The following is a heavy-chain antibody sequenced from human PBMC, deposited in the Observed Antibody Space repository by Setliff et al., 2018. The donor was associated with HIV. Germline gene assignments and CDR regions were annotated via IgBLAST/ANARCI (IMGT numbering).Heavy chain of an antibody. CDR3: TRGPEVTTVTNPLTAEYSQH. V-gene: IGHV1-69*13. J-gene: IGHJ1*01. D-gene: IGHD4-17*01. CDR1: GGTFNTYT. Sequence: GASVKVSCKASGGTFNTYTINWVRQAPGHGLEWMGGITPLFGTSNYAQKFQGRVTITVDASTSIVDMEISSLRSEDTAVYYCTRGPEVTTVTNPLTAEYSQHWGQGTPVTVSS. CDR2: ITPLFGTS.